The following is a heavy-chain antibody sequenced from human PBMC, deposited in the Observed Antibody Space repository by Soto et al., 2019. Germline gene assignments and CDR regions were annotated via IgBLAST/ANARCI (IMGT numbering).Heavy chain of an antibody. Sequence: PGGSLRLSCAASGFTFSSYGMHWVRPAPGKGLEWAAVIWYDGSNKYYADSVKGRFTISRDNSKNTLYLQMNSLRAEDTAVYYCARDRGWLADYWGQGTLVTVSS. CDR1: GFTFSSYG. V-gene: IGHV3-33*01. CDR2: IWYDGSNK. J-gene: IGHJ4*02. D-gene: IGHD6-19*01. CDR3: ARDRGWLADY.